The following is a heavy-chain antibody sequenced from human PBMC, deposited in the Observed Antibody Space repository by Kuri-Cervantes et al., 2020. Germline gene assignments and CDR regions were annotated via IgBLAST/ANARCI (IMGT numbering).Heavy chain of an antibody. CDR1: GFTVSSNY. Sequence: GGSLRLSCAASGFTVSSNYVSWVRQAPGKGLEWVSAISGSGGSTYYADSVKGRFTISRDNSKNTLYLQMNSLRAEDTAVYYYAKGPGGSSSGWYVGIDWGQGTLVTVSS. V-gene: IGHV3-23*01. J-gene: IGHJ4*02. CDR2: ISGSGGST. D-gene: IGHD6-19*01. CDR3: AKGPGGSSSGWYVGID.